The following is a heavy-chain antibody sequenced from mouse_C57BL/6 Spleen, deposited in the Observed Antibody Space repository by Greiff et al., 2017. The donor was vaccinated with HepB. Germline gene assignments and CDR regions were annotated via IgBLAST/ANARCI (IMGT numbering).Heavy chain of an antibody. CDR1: GFTFSDYY. J-gene: IGHJ4*01. Sequence: EVQVVESEGGLVQPGSSMKLSCTASGFTFSDYYMAWVRQVPEKGLEWVANINYDGSSTYYLDSLKSRFIISRDNAKNILYLQMSSLKSEDTATYYCARANSYAMDYWGQGTSVTVSS. CDR3: ARANSYAMDY. V-gene: IGHV5-16*01. CDR2: INYDGSST.